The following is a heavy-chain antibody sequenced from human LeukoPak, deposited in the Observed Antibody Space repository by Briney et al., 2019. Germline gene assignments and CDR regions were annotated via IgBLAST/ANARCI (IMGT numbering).Heavy chain of an antibody. Sequence: PSETLSLTCAVYGGSFSGYYWSWIRQPPGKGLEWIGEINHSGSTNYNPSLKSRVTISVDTSKNQFSLKLSSVTAADTAVYYCARVGGCSGGSCYSFDYWGQGTLVTVSS. V-gene: IGHV4-34*01. CDR1: GGSFSGYY. CDR2: INHSGST. D-gene: IGHD2-15*01. CDR3: ARVGGCSGGSCYSFDY. J-gene: IGHJ4*02.